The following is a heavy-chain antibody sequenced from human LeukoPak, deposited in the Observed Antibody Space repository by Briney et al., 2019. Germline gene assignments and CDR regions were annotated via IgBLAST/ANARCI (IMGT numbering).Heavy chain of an antibody. D-gene: IGHD3-10*01. J-gene: IGHJ5*02. CDR1: GFSFTNYA. Sequence: GGSLRLSCAASGFSFTNYAMSWVRQAPARGPEWLSSMKGGGETFYADSVKGRFTISRDNSKSTLYLQMNSLRAEDTAVCYCAKVNYYGSGSYSFDPWGQGTLVTVSS. CDR2: MKGGGET. CDR3: AKVNYYGSGSYSFDP. V-gene: IGHV3-23*01.